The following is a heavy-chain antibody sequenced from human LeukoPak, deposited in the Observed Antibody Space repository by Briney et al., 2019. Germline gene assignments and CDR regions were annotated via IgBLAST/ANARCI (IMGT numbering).Heavy chain of an antibody. V-gene: IGHV4-61*02. CDR1: GGSISSGSYY. CDR3: ARGVDTAMVDYYYMDV. Sequence: PSQTLSLTCTVSGGSISSGSYYWSWIRQPAGKGLEWIGRIYTSGSTNYNPSLKSRVTISVDTSKNQFSLKLSSVTAADTAVYYCARGVDTAMVDYYYMDVWGKGTTVTVSS. D-gene: IGHD5-18*01. J-gene: IGHJ6*03. CDR2: IYTSGST.